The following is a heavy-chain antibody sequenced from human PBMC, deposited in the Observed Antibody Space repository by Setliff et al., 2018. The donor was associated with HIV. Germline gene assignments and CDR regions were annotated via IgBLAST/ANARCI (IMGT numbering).Heavy chain of an antibody. D-gene: IGHD3-10*01. Sequence: ASVKVSCKASGYAFTSQFMHWVRQAPGQGLEWMGIISPSGDRTTYAQRFRGRVTMTSDTSTGTVYMELSSLRSEDTAVYYCASETGSYYLKGGDRPHFNWGQGTLVTVSS. CDR2: ISPSGDRT. CDR3: ASETGSYYLKGGDRPHFN. V-gene: IGHV1-46*01. J-gene: IGHJ4*02. CDR1: GYAFTSQF.